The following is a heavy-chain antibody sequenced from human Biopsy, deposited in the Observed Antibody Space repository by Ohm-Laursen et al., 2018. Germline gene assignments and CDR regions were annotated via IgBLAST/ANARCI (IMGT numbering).Heavy chain of an antibody. J-gene: IGHJ5*02. CDR3: ARHPTGFWFDP. CDR1: SGSISSYY. CDR2: IYNTETT. Sequence: TLSLTWTVSSGSISSYYWAWLRQPPGKGLEWIGSIYNTETTFYNPSLKSRVTISVDTSTNQFSLKVSSVTAADTALYFCARHPTGFWFDPWGHGTLVTVSS. V-gene: IGHV4-39*01.